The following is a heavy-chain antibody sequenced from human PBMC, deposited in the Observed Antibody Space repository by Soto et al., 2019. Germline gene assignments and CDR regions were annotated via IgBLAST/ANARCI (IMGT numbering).Heavy chain of an antibody. CDR3: ARQVPAAIRLRWFDP. Sequence: PSETLSLTCTVSGGSISRSTYYWGWIRQPPGKGLEWIGSIYYSGSTYYRPSLKSRVTISVGTSKNQFSLKLSSVTAADTAVYYCARQVPAAIRLRWFDPWGQGTLVTVS. J-gene: IGHJ5*02. V-gene: IGHV4-39*01. CDR1: GGSISRSTYY. CDR2: IYYSGST. D-gene: IGHD2-2*02.